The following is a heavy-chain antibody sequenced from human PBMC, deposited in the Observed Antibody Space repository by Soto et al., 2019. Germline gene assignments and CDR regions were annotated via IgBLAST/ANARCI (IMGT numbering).Heavy chain of an antibody. V-gene: IGHV1-69*13. J-gene: IGHJ6*02. CDR2: IIPIFGTA. CDR1: GGTFSSYA. CDR3: ARGPSYDFWSGYTGYYYYGMDV. Sequence: SVKVSCKASGGTFSSYAISWVRQAPGQGLEWMGGIIPIFGTASYAQKFQGRVTITADESTSTAYMEPSSLRSEDTAVYYCARGPSYDFWSGYTGYYYYGMDVWGQGTTVTVSS. D-gene: IGHD3-3*01.